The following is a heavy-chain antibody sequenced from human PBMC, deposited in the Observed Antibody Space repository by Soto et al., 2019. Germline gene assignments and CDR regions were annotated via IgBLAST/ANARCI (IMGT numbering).Heavy chain of an antibody. D-gene: IGHD6-13*01. J-gene: IGHJ6*02. CDR1: GYTFTGYY. CDR2: INPNSGGT. CDR3: AREGSAAAGSSSYGMDV. V-gene: IGHV1-2*04. Sequence: ASVKVSCKASGYTFTGYYMHWVRRAPGQGLEWMGWINPNSGGTNYAQKFQGWVTMTRDTSISTAYMELSRLRSDDTAVYYCAREGSAAAGSSSYGMDVWGQGTTVTVSS.